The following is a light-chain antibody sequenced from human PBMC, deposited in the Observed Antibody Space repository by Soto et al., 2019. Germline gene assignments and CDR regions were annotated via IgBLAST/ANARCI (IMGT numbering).Light chain of an antibody. CDR1: SSTIGNTF. CDR3: AAWDDSLRAWV. CDR2: RNN. J-gene: IGLJ3*02. Sequence: QSVLTQPPSASGTPGQRVTISCSGISSTIGNTFVSWFQQLPGTAPKLLLYRNNQRPSGVPDLFSVSKSGASSYLAIRVLRYEDAADYYCAAWDDSLRAWVFGGGKKLTVL. V-gene: IGLV1-47*01.